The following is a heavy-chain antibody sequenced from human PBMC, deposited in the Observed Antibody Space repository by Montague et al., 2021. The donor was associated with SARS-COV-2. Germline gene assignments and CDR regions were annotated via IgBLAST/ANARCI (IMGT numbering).Heavy chain of an antibody. V-gene: IGHV4-34*01. CDR3: ARGRRILLWFGELLSGGDYYGMDV. J-gene: IGHJ6*02. CDR1: GGSFGGYY. D-gene: IGHD3-10*01. Sequence: SETLSLTCAVYGGSFGGYYWSWIRQPPGKGLEWIGEINHSGSTNYNPSLKSRVTISVDTSKNQFSLKLSSVTAADTAVYYCARGRRILLWFGELLSGGDYYGMDVWGQGTTVTVSS. CDR2: INHSGST.